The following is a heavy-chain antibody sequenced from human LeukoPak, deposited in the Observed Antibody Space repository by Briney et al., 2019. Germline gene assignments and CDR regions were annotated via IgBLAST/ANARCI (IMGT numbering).Heavy chain of an antibody. CDR3: ARGPGAWFGELSYYYYYMDV. CDR1: GGSFSGYY. V-gene: IGHV4-34*01. D-gene: IGHD3-10*01. Sequence: SETLSLTCAVYGGSFSGYYWSWIRQPPGKGLEWIGEINHSGSTNYNPSLKSRVTISVDTSKNQFSLKLSSVTAADTAVYYCARGPGAWFGELSYYYYYMDVWGKGTTVTVSS. CDR2: INHSGST. J-gene: IGHJ6*03.